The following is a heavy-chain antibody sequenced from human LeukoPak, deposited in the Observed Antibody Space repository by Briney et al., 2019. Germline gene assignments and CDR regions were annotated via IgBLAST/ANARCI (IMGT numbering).Heavy chain of an antibody. D-gene: IGHD1-14*01. CDR1: GGSISSYY. J-gene: IGHJ5*02. V-gene: IGHV4-59*12. CDR2: IDYSGST. Sequence: SETLSLTCTVSGGSISSYYWSWIRQPPWKGLEWIGYIDYSGSTDYNPSLKSRVTISIDTSKNQFSLKLSSVTAADTAVYYCARGISRRGWFDPWGQGTLVTVSS. CDR3: ARGISRRGWFDP.